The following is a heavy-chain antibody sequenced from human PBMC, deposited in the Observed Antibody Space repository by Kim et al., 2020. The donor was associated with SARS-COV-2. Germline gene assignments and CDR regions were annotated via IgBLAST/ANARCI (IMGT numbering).Heavy chain of an antibody. CDR1: GYTFTSYG. Sequence: ASVKVSCKASGYTFTSYGISWVRQAPGQGLEWMGWISAYNGNTNYAQKLQGRVTMTTDTSTSTAYMELRSLRSDDTAVYYCARTDGYNLPLYYYYGMDVWGQGTTVTVSS. CDR3: ARTDGYNLPLYYYYGMDV. J-gene: IGHJ6*02. D-gene: IGHD5-12*01. CDR2: ISAYNGNT. V-gene: IGHV1-18*04.